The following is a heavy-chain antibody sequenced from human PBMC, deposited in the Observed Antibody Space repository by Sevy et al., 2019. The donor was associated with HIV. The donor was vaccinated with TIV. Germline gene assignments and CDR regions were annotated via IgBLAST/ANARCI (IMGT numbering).Heavy chain of an antibody. CDR2: IKPSGSEK. CDR1: GFTFSSYW. D-gene: IGHD4-17*01. Sequence: GGSLRLSCAASGFTFSSYWMTWVRQAPGKRPEWVADIKPSGSEKKYVDSVRGRFTISRDNSKNTLYVQMNSLRAEDTAVYYCAKAVRGPTEDWYFDLWGRGTLVTVSS. CDR3: AKAVRGPTEDWYFDL. J-gene: IGHJ2*01. V-gene: IGHV3-7*01.